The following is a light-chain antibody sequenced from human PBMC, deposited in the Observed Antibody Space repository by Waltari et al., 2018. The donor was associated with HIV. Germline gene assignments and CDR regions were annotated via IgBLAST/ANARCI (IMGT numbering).Light chain of an antibody. V-gene: IGLV2-8*01. CDR2: EVT. CDR1: SSDVGGYNF. CDR3: SSYAGGNNLV. J-gene: IGLJ2*01. Sequence: QSALTQPPSASGSPGQSVTISCPGTSSDVGGYNFVSWYQQHPGKAPKLMIFEVTKRPSGVPARFSGSKTGNTASLTVSGLQADDEADYYCSSYAGGNNLVFGGGTKLTVL.